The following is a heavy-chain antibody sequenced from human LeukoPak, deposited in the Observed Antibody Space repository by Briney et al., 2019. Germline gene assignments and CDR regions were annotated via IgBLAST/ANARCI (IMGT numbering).Heavy chain of an antibody. Sequence: ASVKVSCKASGGTFSSYDISWVRQAPGQGLEWMGRIIPIFGTANYAQKFQGRATITTDESTSTAYMELSSLRSEDTAVYYCARGMAYHSSSWYVYYFDYWGQGTLVTVSS. J-gene: IGHJ4*02. V-gene: IGHV1-69*05. D-gene: IGHD6-13*01. CDR3: ARGMAYHSSSWYVYYFDY. CDR1: GGTFSSYD. CDR2: IIPIFGTA.